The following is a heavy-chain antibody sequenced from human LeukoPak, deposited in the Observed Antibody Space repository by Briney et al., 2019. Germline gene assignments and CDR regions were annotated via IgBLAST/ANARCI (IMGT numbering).Heavy chain of an antibody. CDR1: GGSISSSSYY. D-gene: IGHD3-10*01. CDR2: INHSGST. J-gene: IGHJ5*02. Sequence: SETLSLTCTVSGGSISSSSYYWGWIRQPPGKGLEWIGEINHSGSTNYNPSLKSRVTISVDTSKNQFSLKLSSVTAADTAVYYCARGPPIYGSGSYYSWFDPWGQGTLVTVSS. CDR3: ARGPPIYGSGSYYSWFDP. V-gene: IGHV4-39*07.